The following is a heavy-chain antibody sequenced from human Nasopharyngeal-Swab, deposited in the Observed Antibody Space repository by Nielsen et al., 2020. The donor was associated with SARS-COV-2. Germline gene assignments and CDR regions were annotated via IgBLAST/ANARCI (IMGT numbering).Heavy chain of an antibody. CDR2: TNPSGGST. D-gene: IGHD3-16*01. CDR3: ASWGYFQH. J-gene: IGHJ1*01. V-gene: IGHV1-46*01. Sequence: ASVKVSCKASGYTFTSYYMHWVRQAPGQGLEWMGITNPSGGSTSYAQKFQGRVTMTRNTSISTAYMELSSLRSEDTAVYYCASWGYFQHWGQGTLVTVSS. CDR1: GYTFTSYY.